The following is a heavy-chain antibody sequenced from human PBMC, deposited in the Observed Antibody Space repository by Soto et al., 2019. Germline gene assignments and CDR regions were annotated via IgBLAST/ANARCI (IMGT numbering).Heavy chain of an antibody. CDR1: GFAFRSFT. CDR3: ARGYDTLTGYYSHAY. D-gene: IGHD3-9*01. CDR2: ISSTSTYI. Sequence: EVQLVESGGGLVKPGGSLRLSCAASGFAFRSFTMNWVRQAPGKGLEWVSSISSTSTYIYYADSVKGRFTISRDNAKNSLHLQMNSLRAEDTAVYYCARGYDTLTGYYSHAYWGQGTLVTVSS. J-gene: IGHJ4*02. V-gene: IGHV3-21*01.